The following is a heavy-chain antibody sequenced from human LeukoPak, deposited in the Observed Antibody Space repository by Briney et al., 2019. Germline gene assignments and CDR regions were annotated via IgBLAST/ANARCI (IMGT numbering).Heavy chain of an antibody. J-gene: IGHJ6*02. V-gene: IGHV3-74*01. CDR3: ARGHPHSGTSGMDV. CDR2: INSDGSST. D-gene: IGHD1-1*01. CDR1: GSTFSSYW. Sequence: GGSLRLSCAASGSTFSSYWMHWVRQAPGKGLVWVSRINSDGSSTNYADSVKGRFTISRDNAKNTLYLQMNSLRAEDTAVYYCARGHPHSGTSGMDVWGQGTTVTVSS.